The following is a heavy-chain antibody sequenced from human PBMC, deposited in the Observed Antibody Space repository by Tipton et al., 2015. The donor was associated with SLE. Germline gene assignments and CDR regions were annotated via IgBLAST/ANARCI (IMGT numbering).Heavy chain of an antibody. CDR2: ISYDGNNR. J-gene: IGHJ4*02. Sequence: RSLRLSCAASGFTFSIYAMHWVRQAPGKGLEWVAVISYDGNNRYYADSVKGRFTISRDNSKNTLYLQMNSLRAEDTAVYYCARGSNYGYVFDYWGQGTLVTVSS. CDR1: GFTFSIYA. CDR3: ARGSNYGYVFDY. D-gene: IGHD5-18*01. V-gene: IGHV3-30*04.